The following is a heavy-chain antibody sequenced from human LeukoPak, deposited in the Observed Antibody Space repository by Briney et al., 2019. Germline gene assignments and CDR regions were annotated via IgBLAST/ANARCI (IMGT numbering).Heavy chain of an antibody. J-gene: IGHJ4*02. CDR3: ARGGNYYDSSGYFPVDY. CDR2: INSDGSST. CDR1: GFTFSSYW. Sequence: PGGSLRLSCAASGFTFSSYWMHWVRQAPGKGLVWVSRINSDGSSTSYADSVKGRFTISRDNAKNTLYLQMNNLRAEDTAVYYCARGGNYYDSSGYFPVDYWGQGTLVTVSS. V-gene: IGHV3-74*01. D-gene: IGHD3-22*01.